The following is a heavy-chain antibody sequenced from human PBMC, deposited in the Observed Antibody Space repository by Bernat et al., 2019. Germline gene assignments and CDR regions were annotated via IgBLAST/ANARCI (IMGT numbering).Heavy chain of an antibody. CDR3: ARRAVTYFDS. D-gene: IGHD4-11*01. CDR1: GDSTSSNNYF. J-gene: IGHJ4*02. CDR2: VHYSGST. V-gene: IGHV4-39*01. Sequence: LQLQESGPGLVKPSETLSLTCTVSGDSTSSNNYFWDWIRQPPGKGLEWIGSVHYSGSTYYNPALRSRATISLDTSKNQFSLKLSSVTATDTAVFYCARRAVTYFDSWGQGTLVTVSS.